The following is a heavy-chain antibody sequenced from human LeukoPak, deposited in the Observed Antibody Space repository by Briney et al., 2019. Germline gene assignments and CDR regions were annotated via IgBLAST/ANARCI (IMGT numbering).Heavy chain of an antibody. CDR2: IYYSGST. Sequence: SETLSLTCTVSGGSISSSSYYWGWIRQPPGKGLEWIGSIYYSGSTYYNPSLKSRVTISVDTSKNQFSLKLSSVTAADTAVYYCASRGDGYNIDYWGQGTLVTVSS. D-gene: IGHD5-24*01. J-gene: IGHJ4*02. V-gene: IGHV4-39*01. CDR1: GGSISSSSYY. CDR3: ASRGDGYNIDY.